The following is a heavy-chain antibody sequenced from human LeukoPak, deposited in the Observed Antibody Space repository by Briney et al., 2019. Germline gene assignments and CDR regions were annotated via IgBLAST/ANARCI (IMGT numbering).Heavy chain of an antibody. D-gene: IGHD3-22*01. CDR3: ARSVDYFDNTGPHMMFDY. J-gene: IGHJ4*02. CDR1: GDSITSHY. CDR2: IYYTGIT. V-gene: IGHV4-59*07. Sequence: SDTLSLTCNVSGDSITSHYWNWVRQPPGKGLEWMGYIYYTGITKYNPSLKSRVSMSVDTSKNQVFLRVNSVTAADTAVNHCARSVDYFDNTGPHMMFDYWGQGSQVTVSS.